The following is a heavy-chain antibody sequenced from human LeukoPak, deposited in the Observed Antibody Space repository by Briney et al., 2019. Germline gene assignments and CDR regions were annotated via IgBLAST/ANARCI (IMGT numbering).Heavy chain of an antibody. V-gene: IGHV4-59*01. CDR1: GGSISGDY. D-gene: IGHD4-17*01. CDR2: MYNSGTT. J-gene: IGHJ6*02. CDR3: ARTTGYYAMDV. Sequence: PSETLSLTCTASGGSISGDYWSWIRQPPGKALEWIGYMYNSGTTNYNPSVKSRVTISVNTSKTQFSLKLSSVTAADTAVYYCARTTGYYAMDVWGQGTTVIVSS.